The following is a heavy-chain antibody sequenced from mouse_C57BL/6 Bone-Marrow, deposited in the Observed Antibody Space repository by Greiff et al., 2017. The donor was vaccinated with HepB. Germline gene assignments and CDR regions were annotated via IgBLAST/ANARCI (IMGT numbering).Heavy chain of an antibody. CDR3: ARSSKKITTVVDWGLYYFDY. Sequence: VQRVESGAELARPGASVKLSCKASGYTFTSYGISWVKQRTGQGLEWIGEIYPRSGNTYYNEKFKGKATLTADKSSSTAYMELRSLTSEDSAVYFCARSSKKITTVVDWGLYYFDYWGQGTTLTVSS. V-gene: IGHV1-81*01. CDR2: IYPRSGNT. D-gene: IGHD1-1*01. CDR1: GYTFTSYG. J-gene: IGHJ2*01.